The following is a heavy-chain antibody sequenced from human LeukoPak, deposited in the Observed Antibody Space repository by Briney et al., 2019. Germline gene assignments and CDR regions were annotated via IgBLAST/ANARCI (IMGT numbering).Heavy chain of an antibody. CDR3: ARDRGDSYYYYMDV. J-gene: IGHJ6*03. V-gene: IGHV3-21*01. D-gene: IGHD7-27*01. CDR2: ISSSSSYR. CDR1: GFTFGRYS. Sequence: GGSLRLSCAASGFTFGRYSMNWVRQAPGKGLEWVSSISSSSSYRYYVDSVKGRFTISRDNAKNSLYLQMNSLRAEDTAVYYCARDRGDSYYYYMDVWGKGTTVTVSS.